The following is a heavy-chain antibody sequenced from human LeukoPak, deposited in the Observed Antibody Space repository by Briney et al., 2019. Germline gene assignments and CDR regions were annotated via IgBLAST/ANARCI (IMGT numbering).Heavy chain of an antibody. CDR2: INGEGSRI. CDR1: GFNLRTYW. Sequence: GGSLRLSCAVTGFNLRTYWIHWVRHSPGGGLEWVARINGEGSRISYAGSVRGRFTISRDNAKNTAYLQMNSLRAEDTALYYCARDPGYYYYGMDVWGQGTTVVVSS. V-gene: IGHV3-74*01. J-gene: IGHJ6*02. CDR3: ARDPGYYYYGMDV.